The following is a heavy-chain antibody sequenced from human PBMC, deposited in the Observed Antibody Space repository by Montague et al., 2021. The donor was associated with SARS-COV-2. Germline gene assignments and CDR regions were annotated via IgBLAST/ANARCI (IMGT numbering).Heavy chain of an antibody. CDR1: GGSINNYY. CDR3: ARTTYFDLASVYYYVMDV. CDR2: IYYSGST. Sequence: SETLSLTCTVSGGSINNYYWSWIRQPPGRGLARIGYIYYSGSTEYSPSLTRRVPMSIDTSTIQFSLTLNSVTAADTAVDFCARTTYFDLASVYYYVMDVWGQGTTVTVSS. D-gene: IGHD3-9*01. J-gene: IGHJ6*02. V-gene: IGHV4-59*08.